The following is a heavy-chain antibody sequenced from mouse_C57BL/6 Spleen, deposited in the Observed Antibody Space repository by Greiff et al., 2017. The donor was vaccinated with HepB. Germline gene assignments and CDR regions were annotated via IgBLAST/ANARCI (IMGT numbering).Heavy chain of an antibody. CDR2: IWGGGST. Sequence: VQRVESGPGLVQPSQSLSITCTASGFSLTSYGVHWVRQSPGKGLEWLGVIWGGGSTDYNAAFISRLSISKDNTKGQVFFRMNSLQADDTAIYYCARSYDCDGFDYWGQGTTLTVSS. J-gene: IGHJ2*01. D-gene: IGHD2-12*01. CDR3: ARSYDCDGFDY. V-gene: IGHV2-2*01. CDR1: GFSLTSYG.